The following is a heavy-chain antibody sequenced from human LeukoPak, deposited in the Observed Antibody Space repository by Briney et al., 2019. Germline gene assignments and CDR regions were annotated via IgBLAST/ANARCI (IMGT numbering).Heavy chain of an antibody. D-gene: IGHD1-26*01. CDR2: IIPIFGTA. V-gene: IGHV1-69*13. CDR3: ARVAGHYLTNYFDY. Sequence: GASVKVSCKAFGGTFSSYAISWVRQAPGQGLEWMGGIIPIFGTANYAQKFQGRVTITADESTSTAYMELSSLRSEDTAVYYCARVAGHYLTNYFDYWGQGTLVTVSS. J-gene: IGHJ4*02. CDR1: GGTFSSYA.